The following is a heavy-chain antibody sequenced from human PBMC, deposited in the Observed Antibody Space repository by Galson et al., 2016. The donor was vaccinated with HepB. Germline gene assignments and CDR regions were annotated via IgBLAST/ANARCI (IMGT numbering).Heavy chain of an antibody. CDR1: GYNFATYW. CDR2: LYPCDSDT. J-gene: IGHJ2*01. Sequence: QSGAEVKKPGESLKISCKGSGYNFATYWIGWVRHMPGKGLEWMGILYPCDSDTRYRPSSQGQVTISANKSINTAYLQWSGLRASDSAIYYCARRLNWGSRWYFDLWGRGTLVTVSS. V-gene: IGHV5-51*01. D-gene: IGHD7-27*01. CDR3: ARRLNWGSRWYFDL.